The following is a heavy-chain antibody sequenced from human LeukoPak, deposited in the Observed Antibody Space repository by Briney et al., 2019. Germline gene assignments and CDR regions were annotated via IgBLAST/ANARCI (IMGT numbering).Heavy chain of an antibody. CDR3: ARALEETIVAAGC. V-gene: IGHV3-7*03. D-gene: IGHD6-13*01. Sequence: PGGSLRLSCAASGFTFSNYWMGWVRQAPGKGLGWVANIKQDGSEKRYVDPVKGRFTISRDNAKNSLYLQMNSLRAEDTAVYYCARALEETIVAAGCWGQGTLVTVSS. J-gene: IGHJ4*02. CDR2: IKQDGSEK. CDR1: GFTFSNYW.